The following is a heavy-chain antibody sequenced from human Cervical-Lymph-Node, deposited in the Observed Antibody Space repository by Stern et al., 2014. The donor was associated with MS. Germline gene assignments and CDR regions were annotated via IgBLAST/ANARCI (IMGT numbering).Heavy chain of an antibody. V-gene: IGHV4-39*01. J-gene: IGHJ4*02. CDR3: AKHACTGAACPFDL. Sequence: QLQLQESGPGLVKPSETLSLTCAVSGDSISSYTHYWAWIRQPPGKGLEWIGILLSSGPTSYNPPPKIPVTISVDTSKNHFSLGLNSVTAADTAVYYCAKHACTGAACPFDLWGQGTLVTVSS. CDR1: GDSISSYTHY. CDR2: LLSSGPT. D-gene: IGHD2-8*02.